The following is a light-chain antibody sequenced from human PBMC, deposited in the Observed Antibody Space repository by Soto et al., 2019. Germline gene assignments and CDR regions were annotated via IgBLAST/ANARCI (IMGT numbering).Light chain of an antibody. CDR3: QQYNSYSRT. CDR1: QNINSW. CDR2: DAS. V-gene: IGKV1-5*01. Sequence: DIQMTQSPSTLSASVGDRVTITCRASQNINSWLARYQQKPGKTPKLPIYDASSLQCGVPSRFSGSRSGTKFTLTISSLQPDDFATYYFQQYNSYSRTFGRGTKVEIK. J-gene: IGKJ1*01.